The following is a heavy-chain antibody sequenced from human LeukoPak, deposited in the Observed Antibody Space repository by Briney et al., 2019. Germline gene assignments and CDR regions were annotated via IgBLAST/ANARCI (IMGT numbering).Heavy chain of an antibody. J-gene: IGHJ6*02. Sequence: PSETLSLTCTVSGGSVSSGGYYRSWIRQHPGKGLEWIGYIYYSGSTYYNPSLKSRVTISVDTSKNQFSLKLSSVTAADTAVYYCARTGDRYYYYYGMDVWGQGTTVTVSS. CDR3: ARTGDRYYYYYGMDV. D-gene: IGHD1-14*01. V-gene: IGHV4-31*03. CDR2: IYYSGST. CDR1: GGSVSSGGYY.